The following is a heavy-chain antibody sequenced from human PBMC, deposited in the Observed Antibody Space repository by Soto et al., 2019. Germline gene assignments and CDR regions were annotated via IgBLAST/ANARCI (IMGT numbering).Heavy chain of an antibody. CDR3: AKDNRGTGLADELDY. Sequence: EVQLLESGGGLVQPGGSLRLSCAASGFTFSSYAMSWVRQAPGKGLEWVSVISGSGASTYYAHSVKGRFTISRDNSKNTLFLQMNSLRAEDTAVYYCAKDNRGTGLADELDYWGQGNLVTVSS. CDR2: ISGSGAST. D-gene: IGHD1-1*01. V-gene: IGHV3-23*01. CDR1: GFTFSSYA. J-gene: IGHJ4*02.